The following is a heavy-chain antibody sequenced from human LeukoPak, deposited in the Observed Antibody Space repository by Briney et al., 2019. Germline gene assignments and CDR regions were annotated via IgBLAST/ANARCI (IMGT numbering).Heavy chain of an antibody. CDR2: IYYSGST. J-gene: IGHJ4*02. V-gene: IGHV4-59*01. D-gene: IGHD3-22*01. Sequence: SETLSLTCTVSGGSISSYYWSWIRQPPGKGLEWIGYIYYSGSTNYNPSLKSRVTISVDTSKNQFSLKLSSVTAADTAVYYCARWNIAYDSSEKQWMNFDYWGQGTLVTVSS. CDR3: ARWNIAYDSSEKQWMNFDY. CDR1: GGSISSYY.